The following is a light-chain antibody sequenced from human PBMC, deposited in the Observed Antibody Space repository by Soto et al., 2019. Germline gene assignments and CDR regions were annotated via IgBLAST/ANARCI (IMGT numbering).Light chain of an antibody. V-gene: IGLV2-11*01. Sequence: LTQPRSVSGGPGQSVTISYTGSYSDVGTFYFVSWYQQYPGKGPKLIIYDVTERPSGVPDRFSGSKSGNTASLTISGLQAEDEADYYCCSYAGSYTYIFGSGTMVTVL. J-gene: IGLJ1*01. CDR3: CSYAGSYTYI. CDR2: DVT. CDR1: YSDVGTFYF.